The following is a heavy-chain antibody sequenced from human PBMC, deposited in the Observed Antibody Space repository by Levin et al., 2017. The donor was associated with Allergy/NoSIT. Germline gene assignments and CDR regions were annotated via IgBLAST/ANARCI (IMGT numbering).Heavy chain of an antibody. D-gene: IGHD6-13*01. CDR1: GFTFSRHA. CDR2: IWYDGSNQ. J-gene: IGHJ4*02. Sequence: GESLKISCAASGFTFSRHAMHWVRQAPGKGLEWVALIWYDGSNQYYGDSVKGRFTISRDNSKNTLYLQMNSLRAEDTSVYYCARGSGIGAAGKLAFWGQGTLVTVSS. CDR3: ARGSGIGAAGKLAF. V-gene: IGHV3-33*01.